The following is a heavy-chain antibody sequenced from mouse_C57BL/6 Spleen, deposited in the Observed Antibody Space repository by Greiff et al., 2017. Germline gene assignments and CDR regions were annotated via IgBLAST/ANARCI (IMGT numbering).Heavy chain of an antibody. D-gene: IGHD2-2*01. CDR2: IDPEDGAT. CDR3: ALYGHDEGYYYAMDY. CDR1: GFNIKDYY. J-gene: IGHJ4*01. V-gene: IGHV14-2*01. Sequence: VHVKQSGAELVKPGASVKLSCTASGFNIKDYYMHWVKQRTEQGLEWIGRIDPEDGATKYASQFPGKATIPADTSSHTAYLQLSSLTSEDTTVYYCALYGHDEGYYYAMDYWGQGTSVTVSA.